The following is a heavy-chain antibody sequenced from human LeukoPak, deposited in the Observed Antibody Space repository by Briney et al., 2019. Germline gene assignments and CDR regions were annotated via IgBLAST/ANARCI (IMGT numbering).Heavy chain of an antibody. D-gene: IGHD3-10*01. CDR2: IYYSGST. Sequence: SETLSLTCTVSGGSISSSSYYWGWIRQPPGKGLEWIGSIYYSGSTNYNPSLKSRVTISVDTSKNQFSLKLSSVTAADTAVYYCARVAMVRAPVRSYMDVWGKGTTVTISS. V-gene: IGHV4-39*07. CDR3: ARVAMVRAPVRSYMDV. CDR1: GGSISSSSYY. J-gene: IGHJ6*03.